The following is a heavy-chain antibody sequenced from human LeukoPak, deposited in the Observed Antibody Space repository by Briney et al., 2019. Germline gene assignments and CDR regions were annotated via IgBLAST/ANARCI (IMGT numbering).Heavy chain of an antibody. CDR3: AGVLRFLEWLLWDDAFDI. V-gene: IGHV3-21*01. D-gene: IGHD3-3*01. CDR2: ISSSSSYI. CDR1: GFTFSSYS. J-gene: IGHJ3*02. Sequence: GGPLRHSCAASGFTFSSYSMNWLRQAPGKGLEWVSSISSSSSYIYYADLAKGRFTISSDNAKNSLYLQMNILNAETTAVYYCAGVLRFLEWLLWDDAFDIWGQGTMVTASS.